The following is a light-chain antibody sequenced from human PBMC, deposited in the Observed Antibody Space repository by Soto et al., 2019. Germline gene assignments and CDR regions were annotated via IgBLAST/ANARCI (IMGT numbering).Light chain of an antibody. J-gene: IGLJ3*02. CDR1: SSDVGGNNF. CDR3: SSYTTTNTWV. Sequence: QSALTQPASVSGSPGQSITISCTETSSDVGGNNFVSWYQQHPGKAPKLIIYEVSNRPSGVSNRFSGSMSGNTASLTISGLQAEDEADYYCSSYTTTNTWVFGGGTKLTVL. V-gene: IGLV2-14*01. CDR2: EVS.